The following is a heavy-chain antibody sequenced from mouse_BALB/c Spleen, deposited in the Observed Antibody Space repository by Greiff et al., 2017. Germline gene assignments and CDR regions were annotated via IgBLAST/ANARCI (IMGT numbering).Heavy chain of an antibody. CDR2: INPSNGGT. D-gene: IGHD1-1*01. CDR3: TTTVVADYAMDY. CDR1: GYTFTSYY. J-gene: IGHJ4*01. Sequence: VQLQQPGAELVKPGASVKLSCKASGYTFTSYYMYWVKQRPGQGLEWIGEINPSNGGTNFNEKFKSKATLTVDKSSSTAYMQLSSLTSEDSAVYYCTTTVVADYAMDYWGQGTSVTVSS. V-gene: IGHV1S81*02.